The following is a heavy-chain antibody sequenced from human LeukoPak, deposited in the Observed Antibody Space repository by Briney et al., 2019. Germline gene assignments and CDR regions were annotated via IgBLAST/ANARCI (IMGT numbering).Heavy chain of an antibody. V-gene: IGHV4-59*01. CDR1: GDSISSYY. Sequence: PSETLSLTCTVSGDSISSYYYSWIRQPPGKGLEWISYIYYSGSTNYNPSLKSRVTISIDTSKKQFSLQLSSVTAADTAVYYCATITYRSRSGVLDSWGQGTLVTVST. J-gene: IGHJ4*02. CDR3: ATITYRSRSGVLDS. CDR2: IYYSGST. D-gene: IGHD6-13*01.